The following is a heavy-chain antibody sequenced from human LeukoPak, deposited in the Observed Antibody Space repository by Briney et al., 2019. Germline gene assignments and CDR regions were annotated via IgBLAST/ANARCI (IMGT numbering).Heavy chain of an antibody. Sequence: GGSLRLSCEVSGFPFTLYNMNWVRQAPGKGLEWLSYISSSTNTIYYADSVKGRFTISRDNAKNSLYLQMNSLRAEDTAVYYCARDWAGGPHDYWGQGTLVTVSS. D-gene: IGHD3-10*01. CDR1: GFPFTLYN. CDR2: ISSSTNTI. CDR3: ARDWAGGPHDY. J-gene: IGHJ4*02. V-gene: IGHV3-48*04.